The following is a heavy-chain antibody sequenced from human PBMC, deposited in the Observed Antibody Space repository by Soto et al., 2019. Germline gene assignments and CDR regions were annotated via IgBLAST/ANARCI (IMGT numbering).Heavy chain of an antibody. Sequence: GESLKISCKAFGYTFNVYWHDWVRPMPGKGLEWVWDIYTDDSDTSTIPAVDGRVTVTADKDTNTAYLQWSSLKVSDNDMYDCDRQLGNSAMPIIDYWGQGTPVTVSS. CDR3: DRQLGNSAMPIIDY. D-gene: IGHD2-2*01. CDR2: IYTDDSDT. CDR1: GYTFNVYW. J-gene: IGHJ4*02. V-gene: IGHV5-51*01.